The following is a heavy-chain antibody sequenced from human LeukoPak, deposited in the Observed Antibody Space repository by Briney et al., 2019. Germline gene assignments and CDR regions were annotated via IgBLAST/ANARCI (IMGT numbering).Heavy chain of an antibody. CDR2: LTWNIKSI. CDR1: GFNFEDYG. V-gene: IGHV3-20*04. CDR3: ARAYNWNDDAFDY. J-gene: IGHJ4*02. D-gene: IGHD1-1*01. Sequence: SGGSLRLSCEASGFNFEDYGMNWVRQAPGRGPEWVSGLTWNIKSIGYADSVKGRFTISRDNAKNPLYLQMDSLRAEDTALYYCARAYNWNDDAFDYWGQGTLVTVSS.